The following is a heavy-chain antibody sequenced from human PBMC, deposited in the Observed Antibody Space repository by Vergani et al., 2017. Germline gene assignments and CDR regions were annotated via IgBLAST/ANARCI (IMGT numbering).Heavy chain of an antibody. CDR3: ARGQTGYSRDWSTYFFYMDV. Sequence: QLQLQESDSRLVNPSQTLSLTCTLSGDAISRDTYSWNWVRLPPGKPLEWIGSVYYSGTTYYNPSLGGRVTMSIDKSKNHFSLTLTSVTAADSAFYFCARGQTGYSRDWSTYFFYMDVWGKGTTVTVSS. V-gene: IGHV4-30-2*01. D-gene: IGHD3/OR15-3a*01. CDR2: VYYSGTT. CDR1: GDAISRDTYS. J-gene: IGHJ6*03.